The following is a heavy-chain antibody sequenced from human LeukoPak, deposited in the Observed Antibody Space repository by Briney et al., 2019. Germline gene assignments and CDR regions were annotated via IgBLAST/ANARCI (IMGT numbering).Heavy chain of an antibody. J-gene: IGHJ5*02. CDR3: ARGVVGRKGGFDP. V-gene: IGHV4-59*11. D-gene: IGHD1-26*01. CDR2: IYYSGST. CDR1: GGSISSHY. Sequence: PSETLSLTCTVSGGSISSHYWNWIRQPPGKGLEWIGYIYYSGSTNYNPSLKSRVTISVDTSKNQFSLKLSSVTAADTAVYYCARGVVGRKGGFDPWGQGTLVTVSS.